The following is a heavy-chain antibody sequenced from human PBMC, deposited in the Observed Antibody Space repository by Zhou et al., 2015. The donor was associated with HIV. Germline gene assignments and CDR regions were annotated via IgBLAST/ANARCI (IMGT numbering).Heavy chain of an antibody. J-gene: IGHJ4*02. CDR3: ARGVDYYDSGAYYTFYFDY. CDR2: ISAYNGNT. D-gene: IGHD3-22*01. Sequence: QVQLVQSGVEVKKPGASVKVSCKASGDTFTSYTINWVRQAPGQRLEWMGWISAYNGNTNYAQKLQGRVTMTTDTSTSTAYMELRSLRSDDTAVYYCARGVDYYDSGAYYTFYFDYWAEGTLVTVSS. V-gene: IGHV1-18*01. CDR1: GDTFTSYT.